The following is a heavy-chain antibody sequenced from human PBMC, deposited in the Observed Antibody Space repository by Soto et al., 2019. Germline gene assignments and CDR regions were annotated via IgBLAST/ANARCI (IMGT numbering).Heavy chain of an antibody. J-gene: IGHJ6*02. Sequence: EVQLVESGGGLVQPGGSLRLSCVASGFSFGSYCLRWVRQAPGKGLEYLSAISNDGVHTYYAHSVTDRFTISRVNTKDTVYLHRCSLTTADIAVSFCASGHLPGDYHAYGRGVCGQGTTVIFCS. V-gene: IGHV3-64*01. CDR3: ASGHLPGDYHAYGRGV. CDR1: GFSFGSYC. D-gene: IGHD3-10*01. CDR2: ISNDGVHT.